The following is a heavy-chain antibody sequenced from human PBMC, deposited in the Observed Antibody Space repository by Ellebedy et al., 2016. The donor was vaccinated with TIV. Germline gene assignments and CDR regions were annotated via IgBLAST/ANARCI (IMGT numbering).Heavy chain of an antibody. V-gene: IGHV4-39*07. CDR1: GDSISRSDYY. CDR2: LHYTGQT. D-gene: IGHD6-19*01. CDR3: GVGGGIAVADS. J-gene: IGHJ4*02. Sequence: SETLSLTCSVSGDSISRSDYYWTWIRQAPGKGLEWIGSLHYTGQTYYNPSLKSRVTVSVDTSKKHFSLKMTSVTAADTAVYYCGVGGGIAVADSWGQGTLVTVSS.